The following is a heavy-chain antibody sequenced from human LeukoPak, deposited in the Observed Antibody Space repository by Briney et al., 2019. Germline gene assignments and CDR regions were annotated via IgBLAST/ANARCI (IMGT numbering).Heavy chain of an antibody. V-gene: IGHV3-21*01. Sequence: GGSLRLSCAASGFTFSSYSMNWVRQAPGKGLEWVSSISSSSSYIYYADSVKARFTISRDNSQNTVSLQLNNLRIEDTALYYCAKTSLSDPSGHYYYMDVWGKGTTVTVSS. D-gene: IGHD3-3*01. J-gene: IGHJ6*03. CDR3: AKTSLSDPSGHYYYMDV. CDR1: GFTFSSYS. CDR2: ISSSSSYI.